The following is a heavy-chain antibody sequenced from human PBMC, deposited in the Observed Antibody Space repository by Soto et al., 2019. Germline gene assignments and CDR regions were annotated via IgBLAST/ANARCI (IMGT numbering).Heavy chain of an antibody. D-gene: IGHD2-8*01. CDR2: INAGNGNT. Sequence: GASVKVSCKASGYTFTSYAMHWVRQAPGQRLEWMGWINAGNGNTKYSQKFQGRVTITRDTSASTAYMELSSLRSEDTAVYYCARGLLAYCTSGICRSWRFDPWGQGTLVTVSS. CDR3: ARGLLAYCTSGICRSWRFDP. J-gene: IGHJ5*02. V-gene: IGHV1-3*01. CDR1: GYTFTSYA.